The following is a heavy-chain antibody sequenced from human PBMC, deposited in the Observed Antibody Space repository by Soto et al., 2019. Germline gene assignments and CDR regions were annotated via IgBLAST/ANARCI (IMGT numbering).Heavy chain of an antibody. D-gene: IGHD4-4*01. J-gene: IGHJ4*02. CDR2: ISGSGGT. CDR3: ARDAPYSNSWADFDS. CDR1: GFTFSNCA. V-gene: IGHV3-23*01. Sequence: EVQLLESGGDLVQPGGSLRLSCAASGFTFSNCAMSWVRQAPGKGLEWISAISGSGGTYYADSVKGRFTVSRDNSKNTLYLHMNSLRAEDTALYYCARDAPYSNSWADFDSGGQGTLVTVTS.